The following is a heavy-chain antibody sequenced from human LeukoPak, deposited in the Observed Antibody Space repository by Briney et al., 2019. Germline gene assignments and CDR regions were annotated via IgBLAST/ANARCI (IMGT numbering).Heavy chain of an antibody. D-gene: IGHD5-24*01. CDR3: ARPPGRDGYNRYDY. CDR1: GYTFTGYY. V-gene: IGHV1-2*02. CDR2: IDPDSGGT. J-gene: IGHJ4*02. Sequence: ASVKASCKPSGYTFTGYYIHWVRQAPGQGLEWMGWIDPDSGGTNYAQEFQGRVTMTRDTAISTAYMEVTRLRSDDTAVYYCARPPGRDGYNRYDYWGQGTLVTVSS.